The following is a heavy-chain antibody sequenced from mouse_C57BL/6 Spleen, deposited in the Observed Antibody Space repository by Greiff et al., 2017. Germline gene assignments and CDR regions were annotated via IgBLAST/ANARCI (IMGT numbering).Heavy chain of an antibody. V-gene: IGHV5-4*03. J-gene: IGHJ4*01. CDR1: GFTFSSYA. CDR2: ISDGGSYT. Sequence: EVKLMESGGGLVKPGGSLKLSCAASGFTFSSYAMSWVRQTPEKRLEWVATISDGGSYTYYPDNVKGRFTISRDNAKNNLYLQMSHLKSEDTAMYYCARGGLYAMDYWGQGTSVTVSS. CDR3: ARGGLYAMDY.